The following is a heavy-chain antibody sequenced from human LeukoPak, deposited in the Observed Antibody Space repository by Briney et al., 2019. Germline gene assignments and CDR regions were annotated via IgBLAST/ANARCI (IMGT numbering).Heavy chain of an antibody. CDR1: GFTFSSYA. Sequence: GGSLRLSCAASGFTFSSYAIHWVRQAPGKGLEWVAVISDDGSNKYYADSVEGRFTISRDNSKNTLYLQMNSLRAEDTAVYYCARDRGEATRGFDYWGQGTLVTVSS. V-gene: IGHV3-30*04. CDR2: ISDDGSNK. CDR3: ARDRGEATRGFDY. D-gene: IGHD2-15*01. J-gene: IGHJ4*02.